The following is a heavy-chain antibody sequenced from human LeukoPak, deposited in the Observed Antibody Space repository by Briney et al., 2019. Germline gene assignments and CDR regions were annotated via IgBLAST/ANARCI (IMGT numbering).Heavy chain of an antibody. J-gene: IGHJ3*02. V-gene: IGHV3-48*03. CDR1: GFTLSGYD. Sequence: GGSLRLSCAAYGFTLSGYDMNWIRQAPGKGLEWLSYMSASGSVKYYADSVKGRFTISRDNARKSLYLQMNSLRADDTAVYYCARGASVVAGSDNAFDIWGQGTMVTVSS. D-gene: IGHD6-19*01. CDR3: ARGASVVAGSDNAFDI. CDR2: MSASGSVK.